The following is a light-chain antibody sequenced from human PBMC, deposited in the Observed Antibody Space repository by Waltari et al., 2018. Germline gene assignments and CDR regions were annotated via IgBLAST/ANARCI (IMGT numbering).Light chain of an antibody. J-gene: IGLJ1*01. CDR3: SSYTSSTKYV. CDR1: DSDVGQFDF. CDR2: EVS. V-gene: IGLV2-14*01. Sequence: QSALAQPASVSGSPGQSITIPCPGTDSDVGQFDFVSWYQQHPGKAPKLIIYEVSTRPSGVSSRFSGSKSGNSASLTISGLQADDEADYFCSSYTSSTKYVFGTGTKVIVL.